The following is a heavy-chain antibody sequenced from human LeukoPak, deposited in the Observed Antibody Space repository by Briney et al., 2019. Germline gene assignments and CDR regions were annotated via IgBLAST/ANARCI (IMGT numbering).Heavy chain of an antibody. CDR2: IYYSGST. J-gene: IGHJ5*02. CDR1: GGSFSGYY. D-gene: IGHD6-13*01. V-gene: IGHV4-31*11. CDR3: ARGSAAAGKVGWFDP. Sequence: SETLSLTCAVYGGSFSGYYWSWIRQHPGKGLEWIGYIYYSGSTYYNPSLKSRVTISVDTSKNQFSLKLSSVTAADTAVYYCARGSAAAGKVGWFDPWGQGTLVTVSS.